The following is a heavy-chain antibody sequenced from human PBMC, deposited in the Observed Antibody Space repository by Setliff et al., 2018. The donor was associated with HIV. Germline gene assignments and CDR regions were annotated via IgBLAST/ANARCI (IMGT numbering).Heavy chain of an antibody. J-gene: IGHJ5*01. Sequence: PGESLKISCMGFGYSFTNYWIAWARQMPGKGLEWMGIIYPGDSDTRYSPSFQGQVTLSADKPISTAYLHWSSLKVSDTAMYYGTTPGGSTWLHSWGQGTLVTVSS. D-gene: IGHD3-10*01. CDR2: IYPGDSDT. CDR1: GYSFTNYW. CDR3: TTPGGSTWLHS. V-gene: IGHV5-51*01.